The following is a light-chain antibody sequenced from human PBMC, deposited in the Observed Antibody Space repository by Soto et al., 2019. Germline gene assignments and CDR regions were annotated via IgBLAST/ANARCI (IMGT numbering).Light chain of an antibody. CDR3: QQYCASPPT. CDR2: GAT. CDR1: QSVSSNY. J-gene: IGKJ4*01. Sequence: EIVLTQSPGTLSLSPGDSATLSCRASQSVSSNYLAWYQRKPVQGPRLLIYGATSRPTGIPDRFSGSGSGTDFTLTISTLETEDFALYYCQQYCASPPTCGGGTKVEIK. V-gene: IGKV3-20*01.